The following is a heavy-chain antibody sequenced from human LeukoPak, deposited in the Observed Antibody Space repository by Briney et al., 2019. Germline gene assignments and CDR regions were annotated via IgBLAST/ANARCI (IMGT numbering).Heavy chain of an antibody. V-gene: IGHV3-30*03. D-gene: IGHD4-17*01. J-gene: IGHJ4*02. CDR2: ISYDGSNK. CDR1: GFTFSSYG. CDR3: AMRYGDYVVN. Sequence: PGRSLRLFCAASGFTFSSYGMHWVRQAPGKGLEWVAVISYDGSNKYYADSVKGRFTISRDNSKNTLYLQMNSLRAEDTAVYYCAMRYGDYVVNWGQGTLVTVSS.